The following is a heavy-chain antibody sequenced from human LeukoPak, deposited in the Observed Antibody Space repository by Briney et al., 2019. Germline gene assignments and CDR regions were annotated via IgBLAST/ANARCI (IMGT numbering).Heavy chain of an antibody. CDR3: ARDQNGWFDY. CDR2: VYYSGGT. V-gene: IGHV4-59*12. J-gene: IGHJ4*02. CDR1: GGSLSTYY. D-gene: IGHD2-8*01. Sequence: SETLSLICTVSGGSLSTYYWSWIRQPPGKGLEWIGYVYYSGGTNYNPSLKSRVTMSVDTSKNQFSLKLSSVTAADTAVYYCARDQNGWFDYWGQGTLVTVSS.